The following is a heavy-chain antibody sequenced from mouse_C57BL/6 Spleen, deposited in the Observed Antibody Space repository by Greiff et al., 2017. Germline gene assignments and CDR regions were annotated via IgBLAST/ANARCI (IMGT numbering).Heavy chain of an antibody. CDR3: ARAGTLNPWFAY. V-gene: IGHV1-72*01. J-gene: IGHJ3*01. CDR1: GYTFTSYW. CDR2: IDLNSGGT. Sequence: QVQLQQPGAELVKPGASVKLSCKASGYTFTSYWMHWVKQRPGRGLEWIGRIDLNSGGTKYNEKFKSKATLTVDKPSSTAYMQLSSLTSEDSAVYYCARAGTLNPWFAYWGQVALVTVSA.